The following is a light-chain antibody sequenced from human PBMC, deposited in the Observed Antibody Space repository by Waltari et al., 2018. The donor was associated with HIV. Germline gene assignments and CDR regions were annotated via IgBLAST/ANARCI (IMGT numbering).Light chain of an antibody. CDR1: NIGGKS. J-gene: IGLJ3*02. CDR3: HVWDSRSDVV. V-gene: IGLV3-21*04. Sequence: YVLTQPPSVSVAPGMTATITCGGDNIGGKSVHWYQLKPGQAPVVVSYDDRVRPSGIPERFSGSNSGNTATLTSSGVVAGDEADYSCHVWDSRSDVVFGGGTKLTVL. CDR2: DDR.